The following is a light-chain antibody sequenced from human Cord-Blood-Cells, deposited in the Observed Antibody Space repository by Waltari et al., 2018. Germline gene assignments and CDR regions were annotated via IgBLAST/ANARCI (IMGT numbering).Light chain of an antibody. V-gene: IGKV4-1*01. CDR3: QQYYSTPWT. CDR2: WAS. Sequence: DIVMTQSPDSLAVSLGERATINLKSSQRVLYSPNNKNYLAWYQQKPGQPPKLLIYWASTRESGVPDRFSGSGSGTDFTLTISSLQAEDVAVYYCQQYYSTPWTFGQGTKVEIK. J-gene: IGKJ1*01. CDR1: QRVLYSPNNKNY.